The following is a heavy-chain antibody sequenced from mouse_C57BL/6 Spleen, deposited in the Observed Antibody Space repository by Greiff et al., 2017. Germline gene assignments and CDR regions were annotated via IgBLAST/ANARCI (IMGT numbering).Heavy chain of an antibody. CDR3: ARHEERGPGPAWFAY. D-gene: IGHD3-1*01. V-gene: IGHV1-62-2*01. CDR1: GYTFTEYT. J-gene: IGHJ3*01. CDR2: FYPGSGSI. Sequence: VNLVESGAELVKPGASVKLSCKASGYTFTEYTIHWVKQRSGQGLEWIGWFYPGSGSIKYNEKFKDKDTLTADKSSSTVYMELSRLTSEDSAVYFCARHEERGPGPAWFAYWGQGTLVTVSA.